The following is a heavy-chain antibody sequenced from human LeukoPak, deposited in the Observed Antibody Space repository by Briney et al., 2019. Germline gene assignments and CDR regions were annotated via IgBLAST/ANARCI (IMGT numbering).Heavy chain of an antibody. CDR1: GYTFTSYW. V-gene: IGHV5-51*01. J-gene: IGHJ3*02. CDR2: IYPGDSDT. D-gene: IGHD2/OR15-2a*01. Sequence: GESLKISCEGSGYTFTSYWIAWVRQMPGKGLEWMGIIYPGDSDTRYSPSFQGQVTISADKSISTAYLQWSSLTASDTAMYYCARRYFGAFDIWGQGTMVTVSS. CDR3: ARRYFGAFDI.